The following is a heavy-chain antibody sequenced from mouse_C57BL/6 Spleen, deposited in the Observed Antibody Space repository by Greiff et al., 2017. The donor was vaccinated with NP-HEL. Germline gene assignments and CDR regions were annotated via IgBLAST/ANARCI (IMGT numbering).Heavy chain of an antibody. CDR1: GFSLTSYG. Sequence: VMLVESGPGLVQPSQSLSITCTVSGFSLTSYGVHWVRQSPGKGLEWLGVIWSGGSTDYNAAFISRLSISKDNSKSQVFFKMNSLQADDTAIYYCARDSRPDGGAWFAYWGQGTLVTVSA. J-gene: IGHJ3*01. CDR2: IWSGGST. V-gene: IGHV2-2*01. CDR3: ARDSRPDGGAWFAY.